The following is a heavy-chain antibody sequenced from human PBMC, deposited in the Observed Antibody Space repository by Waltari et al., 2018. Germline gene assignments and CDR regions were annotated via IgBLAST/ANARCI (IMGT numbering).Heavy chain of an antibody. V-gene: IGHV4-4*07. CDR2: VYSTGAA. Sequence: QMKLLESGPGLVKPSETLSLTCTVSAGSVRGHYWSWIRQPAGKGLEWIGGVYSTGAANYNPSLGRRATISVDTTKKQVSLMLTSVTAADTAMYFCAESDSGSWQYFFNSWGPGALVTVSS. CDR1: AGSVRGHY. J-gene: IGHJ4*02. CDR3: AESDSGSWQYFFNS. D-gene: IGHD6-19*01.